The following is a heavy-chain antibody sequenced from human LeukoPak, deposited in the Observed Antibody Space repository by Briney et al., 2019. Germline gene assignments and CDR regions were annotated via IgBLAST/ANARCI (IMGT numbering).Heavy chain of an antibody. V-gene: IGHV3-7*01. CDR3: ARDTDFNYFDY. CDR2: IKQDGSEK. CDR1: GFTFSSYW. D-gene: IGHD3-3*01. Sequence: GGSLRLSCAASGFTFSSYWMSWVRQAPGKGLEWVANIKQDGSEKYYVDSVKGRFTISRDNAKNSLYLQMNSQRAEDTAVYYCARDTDFNYFDYWGQGTLVTVSS. J-gene: IGHJ4*02.